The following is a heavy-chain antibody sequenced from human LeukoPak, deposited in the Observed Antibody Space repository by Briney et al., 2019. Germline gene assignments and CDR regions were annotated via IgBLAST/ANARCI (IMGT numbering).Heavy chain of an antibody. J-gene: IGHJ3*02. D-gene: IGHD6-13*01. CDR1: GFSFSSFW. CDR3: AKDASSWYELNAFDM. Sequence: GGSLRLSCAASGFSFSSFWMHWVRHVPGKGLEWVIGISGSGGTTYYADSVKGRFTISRDNSKNTLYLQMNNLRDEDTAVYYCAKDASSWYELNAFDMWGQGTMVTVSS. CDR2: ISGSGGTT. V-gene: IGHV3-23*01.